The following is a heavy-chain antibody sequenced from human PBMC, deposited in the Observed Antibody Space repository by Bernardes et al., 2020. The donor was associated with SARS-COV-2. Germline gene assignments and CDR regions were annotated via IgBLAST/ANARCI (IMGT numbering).Heavy chain of an antibody. V-gene: IGHV3-23*01. CDR1: GFSFNTYA. D-gene: IGHD3-10*01. J-gene: IGHJ4*02. CDR2: ISNSGAYT. Sequence: GGSLRLSCAASGFSFNTYALSWVRQAPGRLEWVSSISNSGAYTFHADSVKGRFTISRDDSKNTLYLQMDSLRAEDTAIYYCARAIRSSASGSYSHFDKWGQGTLVTVSS. CDR3: ARAIRSSASGSYSHFDK.